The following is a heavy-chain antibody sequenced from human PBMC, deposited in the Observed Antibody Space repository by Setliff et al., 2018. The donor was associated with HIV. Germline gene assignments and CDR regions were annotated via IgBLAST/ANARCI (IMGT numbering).Heavy chain of an antibody. CDR1: SGSISSNY. V-gene: IGHV4-59*01. Sequence: SETLSLTCTVSSGSISSNYWTWIRQPPGKGLEYMGYIYNSGRTITNYKPSLNGRVTISIDMSKSQFSLKLNSATAADTAVYYCARAPTHYFGNNKSSWPDAFDIWGLGTMVTVSS. CDR3: ARAPTHYFGNNKSSWPDAFDI. CDR2: IYNSGRTIT. D-gene: IGHD3-10*01. J-gene: IGHJ3*02.